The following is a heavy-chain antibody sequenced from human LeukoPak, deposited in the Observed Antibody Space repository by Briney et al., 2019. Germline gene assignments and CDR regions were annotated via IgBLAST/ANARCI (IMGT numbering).Heavy chain of an antibody. Sequence: GGSLRLSCAASGFTFDDYAMHWVRQAPGKGLEWVSLISGDGGSTYYADSVKGRFTISRDNSKNSLYLQMNSLGTEDTALYYCAKVRNYYDSSGYSSYFQHWGQGTLGTVSS. CDR2: ISGDGGST. V-gene: IGHV3-43*02. CDR1: GFTFDDYA. J-gene: IGHJ1*01. D-gene: IGHD3-22*01. CDR3: AKVRNYYDSSGYSSYFQH.